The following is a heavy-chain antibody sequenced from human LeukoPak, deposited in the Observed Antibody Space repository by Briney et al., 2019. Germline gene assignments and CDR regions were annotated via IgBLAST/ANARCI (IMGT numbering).Heavy chain of an antibody. D-gene: IGHD3-22*01. CDR2: ISGSGGST. J-gene: IGHJ4*02. Sequence: GGSLRLSCAASGFTFSDYYMSWVRQAPGKGLEWVSAISGSGGSTYYADSVKGRFTISRDNSKNTLYLQMNSLRAEDTAVYYCAKDSADSSGYQGYFDYWGQGTLVTVSS. CDR3: AKDSADSSGYQGYFDY. V-gene: IGHV3-23*01. CDR1: GFTFSDYY.